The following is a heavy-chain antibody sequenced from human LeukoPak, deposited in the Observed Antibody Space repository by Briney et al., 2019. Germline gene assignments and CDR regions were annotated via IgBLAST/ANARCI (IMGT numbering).Heavy chain of an antibody. V-gene: IGHV3-23*01. CDR1: GFTFSSYA. J-gene: IGHJ6*02. CDR2: ISGSGGST. CDR3: ANRPYYYYYGMDV. Sequence: GGSLRLSCAASGFTFSSYAMSWARQAPGKGLEWVSAISGSGGSTYYADSVKGRFTISRDNSKNTLYLQMNSLRAEDTAVYYCANRPYYYYYGMDVWGQGTTVTVSS.